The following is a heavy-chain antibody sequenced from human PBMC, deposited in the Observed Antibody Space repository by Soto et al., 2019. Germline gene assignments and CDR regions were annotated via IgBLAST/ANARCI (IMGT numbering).Heavy chain of an antibody. Sequence: PGGSLRLSCAASGFMFNNHGMHWVRQAPGKGLEWVALLSRDGSKQFYRDSVKGRFTIARDNAKNSLYLQMNSLRAEDTAVYYCARHPERIAQIGWFDPWGQGTLVTVSS. CDR2: LSRDGSKQ. J-gene: IGHJ5*02. CDR3: ARHPERIAQIGWFDP. V-gene: IGHV3-33*05. D-gene: IGHD6-13*01. CDR1: GFMFNNHG.